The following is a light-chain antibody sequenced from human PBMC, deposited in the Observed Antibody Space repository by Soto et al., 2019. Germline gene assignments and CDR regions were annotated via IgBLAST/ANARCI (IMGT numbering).Light chain of an antibody. V-gene: IGKV3-20*01. Sequence: ESVLTQSPGTLSLSPGERATLSCRASQSVSNSYLSWYQQKRGQAPRLLIYGVSNRAAGIPDRFSGSGSGTDFTLTISRLEPEDFAVYYCQQYGNSPRFGQGTKLEIK. CDR1: QSVSNSY. CDR2: GVS. J-gene: IGKJ2*01. CDR3: QQYGNSPR.